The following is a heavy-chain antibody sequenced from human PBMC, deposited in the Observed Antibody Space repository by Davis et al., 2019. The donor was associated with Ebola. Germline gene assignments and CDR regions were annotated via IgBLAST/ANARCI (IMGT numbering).Heavy chain of an antibody. Sequence: MPSETLSLTCAVSAGSISSSNWWSWVRQPPGKGLEWIGEIYHSGSTNYNPSLKSRLTISVDKSKNQFSLKLSSVTAADTAVYYCARDYYDSSGYYPLYYFDYWGQGTLVTVSS. J-gene: IGHJ4*02. D-gene: IGHD3-22*01. CDR2: IYHSGST. CDR3: ARDYYDSSGYYPLYYFDY. CDR1: AGSISSSNW. V-gene: IGHV4-4*02.